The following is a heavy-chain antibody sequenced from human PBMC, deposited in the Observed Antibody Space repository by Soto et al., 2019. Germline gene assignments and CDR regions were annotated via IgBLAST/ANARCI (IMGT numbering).Heavy chain of an antibody. CDR1: GFSLSTSGVG. CDR3: AHRDAATCDY. CDR2: IYWNDDK. J-gene: IGHJ4*02. V-gene: IGHV2-5*01. D-gene: IGHD2-15*01. Sequence: SVPTLVTPTQTLTLTCTFSGFSLSTSGVGVGWIRQPPGKALEWLALIYWNDDKRYSPSLKGRLTITKDTSKNQVVLTMTNMDPLETAQYYCAHRDAATCDYWRQGTLVTVSS.